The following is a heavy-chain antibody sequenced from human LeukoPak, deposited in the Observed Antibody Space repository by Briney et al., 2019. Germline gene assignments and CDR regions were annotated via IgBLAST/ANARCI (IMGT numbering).Heavy chain of an antibody. D-gene: IGHD1-26*01. Sequence: PSETLSLTCTVSGGSISSSSYYWGWIRQPPGKGLEWIGSIYYSGSTYYNPSLKSRVTISVDTSKNQFSLKLSSVTAADTAVYYCARHTWELLRVGAGLNWFDPWGQGTLVTVSS. CDR1: GGSISSSSYY. J-gene: IGHJ5*02. CDR3: ARHTWELLRVGAGLNWFDP. V-gene: IGHV4-39*01. CDR2: IYYSGST.